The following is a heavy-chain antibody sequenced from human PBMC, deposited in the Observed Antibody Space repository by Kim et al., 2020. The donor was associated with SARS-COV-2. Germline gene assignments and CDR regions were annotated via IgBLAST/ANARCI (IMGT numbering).Heavy chain of an antibody. V-gene: IGHV4-59*01. J-gene: IGHJ5*01. Sequence: NSNPSLRSRVPISVDRSKNKFSLKLKSVTAADSGVYYCARDGATDWFDSWGQGTLVTVSS. CDR3: ARDGATDWFDS. D-gene: IGHD2-15*01.